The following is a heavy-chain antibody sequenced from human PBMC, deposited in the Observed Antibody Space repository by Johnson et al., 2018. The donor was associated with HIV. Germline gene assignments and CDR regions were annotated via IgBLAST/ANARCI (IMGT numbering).Heavy chain of an antibody. CDR3: ARESRLGPLDHAFDI. Sequence: QVQLVESGGGVVQPGRSLRLSCAASGFTFSSYAMHWVRQAPGKGLEWVAVISYDGSNKYYADSVKGRLTVFRDNSKNTSYLQMNSLRAEDTAVYYCARESRLGPLDHAFDIWGQGTMVTVSS. J-gene: IGHJ3*02. CDR1: GFTFSSYA. D-gene: IGHD3-9*01. V-gene: IGHV3-30-3*01. CDR2: ISYDGSNK.